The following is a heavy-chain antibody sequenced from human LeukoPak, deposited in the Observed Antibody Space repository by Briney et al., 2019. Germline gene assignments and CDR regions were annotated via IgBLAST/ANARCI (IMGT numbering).Heavy chain of an antibody. J-gene: IGHJ4*02. CDR1: GFTFSSYE. Sequence: GGSLRLPCAASGFTFSSYEMNWVRQAPGKGLEWVSYIVSSGITIYYADSVKGRFTISRDNAKNSLYLQMNNLRAEDTAVYFCASSGHYFDYWGQGTLVTVSS. V-gene: IGHV3-48*03. CDR2: IVSSGITI. CDR3: ASSGHYFDY. D-gene: IGHD6-25*01.